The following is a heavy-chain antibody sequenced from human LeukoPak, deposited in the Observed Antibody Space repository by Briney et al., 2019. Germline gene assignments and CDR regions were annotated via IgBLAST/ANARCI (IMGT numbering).Heavy chain of an antibody. CDR1: GFTFSSYA. Sequence: GGSLRLSCAASGFTFSSYAMSWVRQAPGKGLEGVSAISGSGGSTYYADSVKGRFTISRDNSKNTLYLQINSLRAEDTAVYYCAKDWDSSGWYFFDYWGQGTLVTVSS. J-gene: IGHJ4*02. V-gene: IGHV3-23*01. CDR2: ISGSGGST. CDR3: AKDWDSSGWYFFDY. D-gene: IGHD6-19*01.